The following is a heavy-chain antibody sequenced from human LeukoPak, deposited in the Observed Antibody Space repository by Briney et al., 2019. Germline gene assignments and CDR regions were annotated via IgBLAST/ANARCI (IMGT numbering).Heavy chain of an antibody. CDR3: ARSVKSIAARPTAIDY. CDR1: GFTFSSYA. D-gene: IGHD6-6*01. Sequence: GGSLRLSCAASGFTFSSYAMHWVRQAPGKGLEWVAVISYDGSNKYYADSVKGRFTISRDNSKNTLYLQMNSLRAEDTAVYYCARSVKSIAARPTAIDYWGQGTLVTVSS. J-gene: IGHJ4*02. V-gene: IGHV3-30-3*01. CDR2: ISYDGSNK.